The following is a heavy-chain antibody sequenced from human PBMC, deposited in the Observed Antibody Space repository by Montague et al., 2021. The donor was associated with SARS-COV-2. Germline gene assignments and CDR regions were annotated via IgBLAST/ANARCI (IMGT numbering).Heavy chain of an antibody. CDR3: ARGLIVVVTAIPWYFDL. CDR1: GGSFSGYY. Sequence: SETLSLTCAVYGGSFSGYYWSWIRQPPGKGLEWIGEINHSGSTNYNPSLKSRVTISVDTSKNQFSLKLSSLTAADTAVYYCARGLIVVVTAIPWYFDLWGRGTLVTVSS. D-gene: IGHD2-21*02. V-gene: IGHV4-34*01. J-gene: IGHJ2*01. CDR2: INHSGST.